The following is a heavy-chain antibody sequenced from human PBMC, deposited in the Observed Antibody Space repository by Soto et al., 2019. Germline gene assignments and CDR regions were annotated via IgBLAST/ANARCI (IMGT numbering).Heavy chain of an antibody. CDR3: ARDQGQVEQPAHEYYFDY. CDR2: ISYDGSNK. D-gene: IGHD6-13*01. J-gene: IGHJ4*02. CDR1: GFTFSSYA. Sequence: QVQLVESGGGVVQPGRSLRLSCAASGFTFSSYAMHWVRQAPGKGLEWVAVISYDGSNKYYADSVKGRFTISRDNSKNTLYLQMNSLRAEDTAVYYCARDQGQVEQPAHEYYFDYWGQGTLVTVSS. V-gene: IGHV3-30-3*01.